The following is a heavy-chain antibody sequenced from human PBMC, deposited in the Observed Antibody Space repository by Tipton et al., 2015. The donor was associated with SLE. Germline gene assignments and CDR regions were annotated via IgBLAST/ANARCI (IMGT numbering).Heavy chain of an antibody. V-gene: IGHV4-4*02. CDR2: IYHSGST. CDR3: ARAVSYYDFWGGYTD. J-gene: IGHJ4*02. CDR1: GGSISSSNW. Sequence: TLSLTCAVSGGSISSSNWWSWVRQPPGKGLEWIGEIYHSGSTNYNPSLKSRVTISVDKSKNQFSLKLSSVTAADTAVYYCARAVSYYDFWGGYTDWGQGTLVTVSS. D-gene: IGHD3-3*01.